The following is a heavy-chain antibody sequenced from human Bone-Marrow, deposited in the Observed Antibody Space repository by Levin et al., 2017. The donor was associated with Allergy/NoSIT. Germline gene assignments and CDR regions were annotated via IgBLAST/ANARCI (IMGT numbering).Heavy chain of an antibody. J-gene: IGHJ2*01. CDR3: ARVHTSSPVSSWFLDL. CDR1: GGTFSSSA. CDR2: ITPMFGSP. Sequence: PGGSLRLSCKASGGTFSSSAISWVRQAPGQGLEWIGGITPMFGSPTYAHKFQGRVTATADESATMAYMELGSLKSEDTAVYYCARVHTSSPVSSWFLDLWGGGTLVAVSS. V-gene: IGHV1-69*01.